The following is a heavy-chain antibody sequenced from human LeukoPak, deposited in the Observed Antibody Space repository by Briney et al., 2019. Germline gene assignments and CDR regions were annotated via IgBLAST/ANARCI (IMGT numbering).Heavy chain of an antibody. V-gene: IGHV3-74*01. D-gene: IGHD3-22*01. CDR2: INSDGSVT. Sequence: PGGSLRLSCAASGFTFRTYWMHWVRQDPVKGLVWVSRINSDGSVTGYADSVKGRFTISRDNAKNTLYLQMSNLRAEDTAVYYCVSDFYESSGPYYFDYWGQGTLVTVSS. CDR1: GFTFRTYW. CDR3: VSDFYESSGPYYFDY. J-gene: IGHJ4*02.